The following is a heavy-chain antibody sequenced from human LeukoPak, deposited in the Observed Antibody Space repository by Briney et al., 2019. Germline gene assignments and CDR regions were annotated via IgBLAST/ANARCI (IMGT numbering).Heavy chain of an antibody. CDR3: ARDLYDILTGYTD. Sequence: ASVKVSCKASGYTFTGYYMHWVRQAPGQGLEWMGWINPNSGGTNYAQKSQGRVAMTRDTSISTAYMELSRLRSDDTAVYYCARDLYDILTGYTDWGQGTLVTVSS. V-gene: IGHV1-2*02. J-gene: IGHJ4*02. CDR2: INPNSGGT. CDR1: GYTFTGYY. D-gene: IGHD3-9*01.